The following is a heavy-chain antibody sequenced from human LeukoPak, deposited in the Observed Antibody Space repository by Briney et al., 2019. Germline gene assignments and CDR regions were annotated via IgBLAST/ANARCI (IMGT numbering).Heavy chain of an antibody. V-gene: IGHV3-23*01. J-gene: IGHJ3*02. CDR1: GFTFSSYA. Sequence: GGSLRLSCAASGFTFSSYAMSWVRQAPGKGLEWVSAISGSGGSTYYADSVKGRFTISRDNAKNSLYLQMNSLRAEDTALYYCARVWGAAAGFLDAFDIWGQGTMVTVSS. CDR3: ARVWGAAAGFLDAFDI. D-gene: IGHD6-13*01. CDR2: ISGSGGST.